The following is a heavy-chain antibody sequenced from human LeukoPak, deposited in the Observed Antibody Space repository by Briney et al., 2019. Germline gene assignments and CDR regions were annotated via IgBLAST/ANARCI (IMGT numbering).Heavy chain of an antibody. J-gene: IGHJ5*02. CDR2: IYHSGST. CDR1: GGSISSSNW. D-gene: IGHD3-22*01. V-gene: IGHV4-4*02. CDR3: ARERYYDSSGYYINWFDP. Sequence: PSGTLSLTCAVSGGSISSSNWWSWVRQPPGKGLEWIGEIYHSGSTNYNPSLKSRVTISVDTSKNQFSLKLSSVTAADTAVYYCARERYYDSSGYYINWFDPWGQGTLVTVSS.